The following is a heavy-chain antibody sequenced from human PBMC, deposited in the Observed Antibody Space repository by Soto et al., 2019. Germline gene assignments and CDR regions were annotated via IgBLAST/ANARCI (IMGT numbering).Heavy chain of an antibody. D-gene: IGHD6-13*01. CDR2: ISGSGLTS. J-gene: IGHJ4*02. CDR3: AKGVYGSGSDFFDF. CDR1: GFTFTTYA. Sequence: VQLLESGGGLVQPGGSLRLSCAASGFTFTTYAMSWVRQAPGKGLEWVSTISGSGLTSNYADSVKGRFTISRDNSHNTLFLQMNSLRAEDTAVYYCAKGVYGSGSDFFDFWGQGNPVTVSS. V-gene: IGHV3-23*01.